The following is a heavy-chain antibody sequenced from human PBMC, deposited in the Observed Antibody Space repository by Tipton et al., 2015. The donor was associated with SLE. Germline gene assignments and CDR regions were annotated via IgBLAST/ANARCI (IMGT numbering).Heavy chain of an antibody. CDR1: GGSISSSSYY. D-gene: IGHD1-20*01. CDR3: ARARSLITGTTGGTFDY. V-gene: IGHV4-39*07. Sequence: TLSLTCSVSGGSISSSSYYWGWIRQPPGKGLEWIGSIYYSGSTFYIPSLKSRVTISVDTSKNQFSLKLSSVTAADTAVYYCARARSLITGTTGGTFDYWGQGTLVTVSS. J-gene: IGHJ4*02. CDR2: IYYSGST.